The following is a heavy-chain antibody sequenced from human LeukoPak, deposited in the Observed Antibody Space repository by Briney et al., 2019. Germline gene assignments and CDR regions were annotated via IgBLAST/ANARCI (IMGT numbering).Heavy chain of an antibody. CDR2: INHSGST. D-gene: IGHD4-11*01. J-gene: IGHJ5*02. V-gene: IGHV4-34*01. CDR1: GGSFSGYY. Sequence: SETLSLTCAVYGGSFSGYYWSWIRQPPGKGLEWIGEINHSGSTNYNPSLKSRVTISVDTSKNQFSLKLSSVTAADTAVYYCARDLLNDDYRTYNWFDPWGQGTLVTVSS. CDR3: ARDLLNDDYRTYNWFDP.